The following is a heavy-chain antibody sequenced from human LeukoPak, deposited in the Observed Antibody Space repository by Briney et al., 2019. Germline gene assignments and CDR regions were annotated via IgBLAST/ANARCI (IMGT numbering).Heavy chain of an antibody. CDR3: ARLSCSSTDCLYVPFDV. CDR1: GYTFSSYG. Sequence: ASVKVSCKASGYTFSSYGLTWVRQAPGQGLEWMGWISPHNGDTKFAQNLQARGTMTTDTSTNTAYMELGSLRSDDTAVYYCARLSCSSTDCLYVPFDVWGQGTTVTVSS. D-gene: IGHD2-2*01. J-gene: IGHJ3*01. V-gene: IGHV1-18*01. CDR2: ISPHNGDT.